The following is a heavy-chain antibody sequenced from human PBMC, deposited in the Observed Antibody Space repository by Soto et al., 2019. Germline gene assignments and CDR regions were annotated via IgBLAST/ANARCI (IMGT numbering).Heavy chain of an antibody. Sequence: GASVKVSCKASGYTFTSYYMHWVRQAPGQGLEWMGIINPSGGSTSYAQKFQGRVTMTTDTSTSTAYMELRSLRSDDTAVYYCARDQSSGWIGGYYYYGMDVWGQGTTDTVSS. V-gene: IGHV1-46*01. D-gene: IGHD6-19*01. CDR3: ARDQSSGWIGGYYYYGMDV. CDR1: GYTFTSYY. CDR2: INPSGGST. J-gene: IGHJ6*02.